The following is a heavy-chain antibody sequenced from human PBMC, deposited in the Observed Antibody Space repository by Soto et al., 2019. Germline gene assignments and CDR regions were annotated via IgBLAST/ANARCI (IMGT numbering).Heavy chain of an antibody. V-gene: IGHV3-15*01. J-gene: IGHJ3*02. CDR2: IKSKSDGGTI. CDR3: TTGPNLRPLAAFDI. Sequence: GGSLRLSFSASGFTFTNALMTWVRPGPGKGLEWVGRIKSKSDGGTIDYAAPVKGRFTISRDDSKNTLYLQMNSLKTEDTAVYYCTTGPNLRPLAAFDIWGQGTVVTVSS. CDR1: GFTFTNAL.